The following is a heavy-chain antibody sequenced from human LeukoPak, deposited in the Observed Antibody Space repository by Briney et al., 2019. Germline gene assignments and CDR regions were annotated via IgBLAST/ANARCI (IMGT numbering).Heavy chain of an antibody. Sequence: SGGSLRLSCAASGFTFSSYSMNWVRQAPGKGLEWVSSISSSSSYKYYADSVKGRFTISRDNAKNSLYLQMNSLRAEDTAVYYCARDLGPTGVLWFGELFDPDYGMDVWGQGTTVTVSS. CDR2: ISSSSSYK. CDR1: GFTFSSYS. V-gene: IGHV3-21*01. CDR3: ARDLGPTGVLWFGELFDPDYGMDV. D-gene: IGHD3-10*01. J-gene: IGHJ6*02.